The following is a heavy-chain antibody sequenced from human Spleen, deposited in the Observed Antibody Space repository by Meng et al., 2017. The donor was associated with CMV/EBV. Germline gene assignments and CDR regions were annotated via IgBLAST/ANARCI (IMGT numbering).Heavy chain of an antibody. J-gene: IGHJ4*02. CDR1: GFTFTGYY. D-gene: IGHD3-10*01. V-gene: IGHV1-2*02. CDR3: ARARGAVSKYGSGSYEADY. Sequence: ASVKVSCKASGFTFTGYYIHWMRQAPGQGLEWMGWINPDSGDPNYAQKFQGRVTMARDTSISTAHMELSRLRSDDTAVYYCARARGAVSKYGSGSYEADYWGQGTLVTVSS. CDR2: INPDSGDP.